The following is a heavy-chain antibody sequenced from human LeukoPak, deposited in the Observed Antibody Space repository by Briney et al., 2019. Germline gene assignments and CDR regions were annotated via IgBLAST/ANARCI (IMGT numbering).Heavy chain of an antibody. CDR2: IEHDGSTK. CDR3: AREIIGGASFLDY. Sequence: GGSLSLSCTVSGFTFSSYWMSWVRQAPGKGLERVANIEHDGSTKFYLDSVKGRFTISRDNARSSLYLQMDSLRAEDTAVYFSAREIIGGASFLDYWGQGTLVTVSS. CDR1: GFTFSSYW. D-gene: IGHD1-26*01. V-gene: IGHV3-7*01. J-gene: IGHJ4*02.